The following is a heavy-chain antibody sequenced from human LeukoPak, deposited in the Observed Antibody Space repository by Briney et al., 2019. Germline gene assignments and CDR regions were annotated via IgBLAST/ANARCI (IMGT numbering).Heavy chain of an antibody. V-gene: IGHV4-39*07. D-gene: IGHD3-22*01. Sequence: SETLSLTCTVSGGSISSSSYYWGWIRQPPGKGLEWIGSIYYSGSTYYNPSLKSRVTISVDTSKNQFSLKLSSVTAADTAVYYCARARSSGYPDYWGQGTLVTVSS. CDR1: GGSISSSSYY. CDR2: IYYSGST. J-gene: IGHJ4*02. CDR3: ARARSSGYPDY.